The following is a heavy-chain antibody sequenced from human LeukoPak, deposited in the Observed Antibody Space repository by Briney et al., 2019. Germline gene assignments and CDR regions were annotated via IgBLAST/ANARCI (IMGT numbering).Heavy chain of an antibody. J-gene: IGHJ5*02. V-gene: IGHV4-34*01. CDR1: GGSFSGYY. CDR2: INHSGST. CDR3: ARVTPYCSGGSCYFNWFDP. Sequence: PSETLSLTCAVYGGSFSGYYWSWIRQPPGKGLEWIGEINHSGSTNYNPSLKSRVTISVDTSKNQFSLKLSSVTAADTAVYYCARVTPYCSGGSCYFNWFDPWGQGTLVTVSS. D-gene: IGHD2-15*01.